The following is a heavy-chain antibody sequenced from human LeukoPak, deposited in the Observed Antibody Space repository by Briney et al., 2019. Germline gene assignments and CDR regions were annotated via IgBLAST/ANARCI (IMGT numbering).Heavy chain of an antibody. Sequence: PGESLLLSCSTSGFTSSTSWIPSVRQAPGRGLVWVLRIYSAGSSTTYAGTVKGRSTISRDHANNTLYLQMASVGADDKALYYCGRGGSTWLDSWGQGTLVTVSS. V-gene: IGHV3-74*03. D-gene: IGHD6-13*01. J-gene: IGHJ4*02. CDR2: IYSAGSST. CDR3: GRGGSTWLDS. CDR1: GFTSSTSW.